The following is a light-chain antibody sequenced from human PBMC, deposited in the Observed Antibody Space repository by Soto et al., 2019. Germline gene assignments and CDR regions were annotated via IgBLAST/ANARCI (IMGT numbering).Light chain of an antibody. J-gene: IGKJ4*01. V-gene: IGKV3-15*01. CDR3: QRYNNWPLT. Sequence: EVVLTQSPATLSVSPGDRATLSCRASQDIGSAVAWYHQRSGQAPRLLIFDASIRVPTTPARFSGSVSGTEFTLTISSLESEDFAVYYCQRYNNWPLTFGGGTKVDIK. CDR1: QDIGSA. CDR2: DAS.